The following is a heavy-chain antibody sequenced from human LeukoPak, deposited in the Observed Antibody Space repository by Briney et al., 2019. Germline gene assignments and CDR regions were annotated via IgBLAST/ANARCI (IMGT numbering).Heavy chain of an antibody. J-gene: IGHJ4*02. V-gene: IGHV3-23*01. CDR1: GFTFSSSA. D-gene: IGHD3-16*01. Sequence: GGSLRLSCAASGFTFSSSAMTWARQAPGKGLEWVSSISGSGTSTPYADSVKGRFTISRDNSKNTLYLQMNSLRVEDTAVYYCVTSQGGWGQGTLVTVSS. CDR3: VTSQGG. CDR2: ISGSGTST.